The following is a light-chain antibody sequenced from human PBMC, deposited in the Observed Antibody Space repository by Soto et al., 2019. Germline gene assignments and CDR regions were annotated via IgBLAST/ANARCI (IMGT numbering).Light chain of an antibody. V-gene: IGKV3-11*01. CDR2: DAS. Sequence: EIVLTQSPATMSLSPGERATLACRASQSVSSSLAWYPQQPGQAPRLLIYDASNRANGIPARFSGSGSGTDVTLTISSLEPEDFAVYYCQQRSNWPPEGTFGQGTKLEIK. J-gene: IGKJ2*01. CDR1: QSVSSS. CDR3: QQRSNWPPEGT.